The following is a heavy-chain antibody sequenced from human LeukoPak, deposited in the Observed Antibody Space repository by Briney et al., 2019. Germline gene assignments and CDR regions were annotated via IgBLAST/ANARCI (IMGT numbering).Heavy chain of an antibody. CDR3: AKDTGPVGYNYGYFDL. CDR2: ISWNSGSI. Sequence: PGGSLRLSCAASGFTFDDYAMHWVRQAPGKGLEWVSGISWNSGSIGYADSVKGRFTISRDNAKNSLYLQMNSLRAEDTALYYCAKDTGPVGYNYGYFDLWGRGTLVTVFS. CDR1: GFTFDDYA. D-gene: IGHD5-24*01. J-gene: IGHJ2*01. V-gene: IGHV3-9*01.